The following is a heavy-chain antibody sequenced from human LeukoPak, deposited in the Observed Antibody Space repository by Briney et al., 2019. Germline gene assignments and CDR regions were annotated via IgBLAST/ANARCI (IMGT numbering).Heavy chain of an antibody. CDR1: GFTVSSNY. J-gene: IGHJ4*02. CDR2: IYSGGST. D-gene: IGHD3-3*01. V-gene: IGHV3-53*01. Sequence: GGSLRLSCAASGFTVSSNYMSWVRQAPGKGLEWVSVIYSGGSTYYADSVKGRFTISRDNSKNTLYLQMHSLRAGDTAVYYCAKERDDYYTVFDNWGQGTLVTVSS. CDR3: AKERDDYYTVFDN.